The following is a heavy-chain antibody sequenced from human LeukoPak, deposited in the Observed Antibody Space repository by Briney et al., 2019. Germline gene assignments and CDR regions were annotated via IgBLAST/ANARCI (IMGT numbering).Heavy chain of an antibody. D-gene: IGHD2-15*01. Sequence: PGGSLRLSCAASGFTFRNYGMHWVRQPPGKGLEWVAIIFYDGSNKYYADSVRGRFTISRDNSKSTLYLQTNSLRVEDTAVYYCASGRGSGGSHTSYFDYWGQGTPVTVSS. J-gene: IGHJ4*02. V-gene: IGHV3-33*01. CDR1: GFTFRNYG. CDR2: IFYDGSNK. CDR3: ASGRGSGGSHTSYFDY.